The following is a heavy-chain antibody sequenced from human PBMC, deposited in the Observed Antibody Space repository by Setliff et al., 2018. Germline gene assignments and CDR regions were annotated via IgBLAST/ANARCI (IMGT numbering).Heavy chain of an antibody. CDR3: ARGGDSGSYFLANHDAFDI. V-gene: IGHV4-39*07. J-gene: IGHJ3*02. D-gene: IGHD1-26*01. CDR2: IHYSGST. Sequence: LSLTCTVSGGSISSSSYYWGWIRQPPGKGLEWIGSIHYSGSTYYNPSLKSRVTISIDTSKNQFSLKLSSVTAADTAVYYCARGGDSGSYFLANHDAFDIWGQGTMVTV. CDR1: GGSISSSSYY.